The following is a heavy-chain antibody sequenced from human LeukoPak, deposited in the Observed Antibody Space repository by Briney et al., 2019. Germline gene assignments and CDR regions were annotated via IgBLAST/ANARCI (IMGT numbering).Heavy chain of an antibody. V-gene: IGHV3-11*04. Sequence: PGGSLRLSCAASGFTFSDYYMSWIRQAPGQGLKWVSYISSSGSTIYYADSVKGRFTISRDNAQNSLYLQMNILRAEDTAVYYCARVLSYYDSSGSYGDWYFDLWGRGTLVTVSS. D-gene: IGHD3-22*01. CDR3: ARVLSYYDSSGSYGDWYFDL. CDR2: ISSSGSTI. CDR1: GFTFSDYY. J-gene: IGHJ2*01.